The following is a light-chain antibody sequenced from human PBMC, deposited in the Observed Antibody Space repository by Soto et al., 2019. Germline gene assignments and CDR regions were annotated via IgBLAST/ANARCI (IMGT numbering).Light chain of an antibody. CDR2: DVN. CDR3: SAHGGTNPYV. V-gene: IGLV2-8*01. CDR1: ASDIGGYTF. J-gene: IGLJ1*01. Sequence: QSALTQPPSASGSPGQSVAISCTGTASDIGGYTFVSWYQQHPGKAPKLSIYDVNKRPSGVPDRFSGSKSGNTASLTVSGLQAEDEADYYCSAHGGTNPYVFGTGTKLTV.